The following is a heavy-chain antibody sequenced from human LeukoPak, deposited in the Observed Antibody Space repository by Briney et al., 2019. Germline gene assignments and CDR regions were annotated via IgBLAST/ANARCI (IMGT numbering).Heavy chain of an antibody. Sequence: ASVKVSCKASGYTFTSYDINWVRQATGQGLEWMGWMNPNSVNTGYAQKFQGRVTITRNTSISRAYMEVSSLRSEDTAVYYCARASVHYYMDVWGKGTTVTVSS. CDR2: MNPNSVNT. V-gene: IGHV1-8*01. CDR3: ARASVHYYMDV. J-gene: IGHJ6*03. D-gene: IGHD3-10*02. CDR1: GYTFTSYD.